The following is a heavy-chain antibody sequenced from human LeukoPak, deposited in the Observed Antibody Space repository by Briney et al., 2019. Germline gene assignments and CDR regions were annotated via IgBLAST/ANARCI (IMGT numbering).Heavy chain of an antibody. D-gene: IGHD1-1*01. CDR2: MNYNRGNT. V-gene: IGHV1-8*01. Sequence: ASVTVTFKACGYIFTSYDMNGVGQATGQGLEWMGWMNYNRGNTGYAQKFRGRVTMTRITCISTAYMELSSLRSENTAVYYCARERAWRSDYWGQGTLVTVSS. CDR1: GYIFTSYD. CDR3: ARERAWRSDY. J-gene: IGHJ4*02.